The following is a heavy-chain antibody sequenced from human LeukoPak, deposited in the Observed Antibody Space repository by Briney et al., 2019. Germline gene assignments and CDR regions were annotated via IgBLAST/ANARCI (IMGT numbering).Heavy chain of an antibody. D-gene: IGHD5-24*01. CDR3: ARPDGYNSFDY. CDR2: IYPGDSDT. J-gene: IGHJ4*02. V-gene: IGHV5-51*01. CDR1: GYSFNTYW. Sequence: GESLKISCQGSGYSFNTYWIGWVRQMPGKGLEWMWIIYPGDSDTRYSPPFQGQVTISADKSLSTAYLQWSSLKASDTAMYYCARPDGYNSFDYWGQGTLVTVSS.